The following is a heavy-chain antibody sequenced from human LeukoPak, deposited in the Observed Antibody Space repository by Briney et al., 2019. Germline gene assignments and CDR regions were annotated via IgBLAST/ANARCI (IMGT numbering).Heavy chain of an antibody. Sequence: SETLSLTCAVYGGSFSGYYWSWIRQPPGKGLEWIGEINHSGSTNYNPSLKSRVTISVDTSKNQFSLKLSSVTGADTAVYYCAREETHESSGYYFPTCGQRTLVTVSP. CDR3: AREETHESSGYYFPT. CDR1: GGSFSGYY. D-gene: IGHD3-22*01. V-gene: IGHV4-34*01. CDR2: INHSGST. J-gene: IGHJ5*02.